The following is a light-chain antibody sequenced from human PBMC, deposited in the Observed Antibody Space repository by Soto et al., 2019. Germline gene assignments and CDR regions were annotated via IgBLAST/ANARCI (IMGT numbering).Light chain of an antibody. CDR1: QSVSSY. V-gene: IGKV3-11*01. CDR3: QQRSNWPP. J-gene: IGKJ5*01. CDR2: DAS. Sequence: DIVLPQSKATLSLSPGERATLSFRASQSVSSYLAWYQQKPGQAPRLLIYDASNRATGIPARFSGSGSGTDFTLTISSLEPEDFAVYYSQQRSNWPPFGQGARL.